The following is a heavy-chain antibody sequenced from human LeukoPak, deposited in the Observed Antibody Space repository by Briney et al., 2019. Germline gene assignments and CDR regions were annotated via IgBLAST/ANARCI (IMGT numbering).Heavy chain of an antibody. V-gene: IGHV3-23*01. CDR3: AKASHPYYYYYYMDV. J-gene: IGHJ6*03. CDR2: ISGSGGST. CDR1: GFTFSSYA. Sequence: PGGSLRLSCAASGFTFSSYAMSWVRQAPGKGLEWVSAISGSGGSTYYADSVKGRFTISRDNSKNTLYLQMNSLRAEDTAVYYCAKASHPYYYYYYMDVWGKGATVTVSS.